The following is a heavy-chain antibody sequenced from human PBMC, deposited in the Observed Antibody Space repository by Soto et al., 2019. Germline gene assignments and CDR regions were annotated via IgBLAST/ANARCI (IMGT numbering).Heavy chain of an antibody. J-gene: IGHJ3*02. CDR2: IIPIFGTA. CDR1: GGTFSSYA. V-gene: IGHV1-69*13. D-gene: IGHD6-13*01. CDR3: ARELRIAAAGTHDAFDI. Sequence: SVKVSCKASGGTFSSYAISWVRQAPGQGLEWMGGIIPIFGTANYAQKFQGRVTITADESTSTAYMELSSLRSEDTAVYYCARELRIAAAGTHDAFDIWGQGTMVTGSS.